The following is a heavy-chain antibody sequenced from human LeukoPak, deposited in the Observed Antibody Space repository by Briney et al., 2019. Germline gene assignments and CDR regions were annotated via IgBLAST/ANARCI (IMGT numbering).Heavy chain of an antibody. CDR1: GFTVSNDF. CDR3: AGRQVA. J-gene: IGHJ4*02. V-gene: IGHV3-53*01. CDR2: IYSDGST. Sequence: GGSLRLSCAASGFTVSNDFMSWVRQAPGKGLEWVSLIYSDGSTYYADSVKGRFIISRDTSKNTLYLQMNSLRAEDTAVYYCAGRQVAGGQGTLVTVSS.